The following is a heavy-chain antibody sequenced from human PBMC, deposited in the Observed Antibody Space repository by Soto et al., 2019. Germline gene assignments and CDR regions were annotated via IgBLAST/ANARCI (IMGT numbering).Heavy chain of an antibody. D-gene: IGHD5-18*01. CDR2: IGTAGDT. J-gene: IGHJ6*02. Sequence: GGSLRLSCAASGFTFSSYDMHWVRQATGKGLEWVSAIGTAGDTYYPGSVKGRFTISRENAKNSLYLQMNSLRAEDTAVYYCARTPGYSREMSYYYYYGMDVWGQGTTVTVSS. CDR3: ARTPGYSREMSYYYYYGMDV. CDR1: GFTFSSYD. V-gene: IGHV3-13*01.